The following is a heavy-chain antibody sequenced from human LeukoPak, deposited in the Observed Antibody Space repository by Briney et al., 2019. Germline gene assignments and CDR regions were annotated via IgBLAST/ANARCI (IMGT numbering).Heavy chain of an antibody. J-gene: IGHJ4*02. CDR2: TSYSGGT. CDR3: ATAEWEYFYFDY. Sequence: PSETLSLTCTVSGGAFSSGGYYWSWIRPHPGKGLEWIGYTSYSGGTYYNPSLMSRITMSVHKSHYQCSLKMRDVTAADTAVDFCATAEWEYFYFDYWGQGALVAVSS. CDR1: GGAFSSGGYY. V-gene: IGHV4-31*03. D-gene: IGHD1-26*01.